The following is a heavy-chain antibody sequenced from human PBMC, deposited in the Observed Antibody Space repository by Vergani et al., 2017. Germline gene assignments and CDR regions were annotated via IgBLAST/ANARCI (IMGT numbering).Heavy chain of an antibody. J-gene: IGHJ4*02. Sequence: QVQLEESGPGLVKPSQTLSLTCTVSGDSVSSGTHYWSWIRQPVGKGLEWVGRIFATGSAHSHPSLKSRVSMSIDTSKNQFSLNLTSVTAADTAVYYCARGAGVDYWGQGILVTVSS. V-gene: IGHV4-61*02. CDR1: GDSVSSGTHY. D-gene: IGHD4-17*01. CDR3: ARGAGVDY. CDR2: IFATGSA.